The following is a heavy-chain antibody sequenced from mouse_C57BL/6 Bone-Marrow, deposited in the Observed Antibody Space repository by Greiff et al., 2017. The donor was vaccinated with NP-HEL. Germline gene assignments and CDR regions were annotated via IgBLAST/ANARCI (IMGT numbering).Heavy chain of an antibody. D-gene: IGHD1-1*01. CDR2: IYPGSGST. V-gene: IGHV1-55*01. Sequence: VQVVESGAELVKPGASVKMSCKASGYTFTSYWITWVKQRPGQGLEWIGDIYPGSGSTNYNEKFKSKATLTVDTSSSTAYMQLSSLTSEDSAVYYCARGYYGSRFDYWGQGTTLTVSS. CDR1: GYTFTSYW. CDR3: ARGYYGSRFDY. J-gene: IGHJ2*01.